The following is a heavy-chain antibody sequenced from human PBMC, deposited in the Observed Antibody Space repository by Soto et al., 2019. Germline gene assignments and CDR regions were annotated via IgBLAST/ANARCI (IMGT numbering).Heavy chain of an antibody. V-gene: IGHV4-34*01. J-gene: IGHJ6*04. D-gene: IGHD3-3*01. Sequence: SSETLTLTCAVYGGSFSGYYWSWIRQPPGKGLEWIGEINHSGSTNYNPSLKSRVTISVDTSKNQFSLKLSSVTAADTARYYCAVQSSGFWSGYSHYYYGMDVWGKGTTVTVSS. CDR3: AVQSSGFWSGYSHYYYGMDV. CDR1: GGSFSGYY. CDR2: INHSGST.